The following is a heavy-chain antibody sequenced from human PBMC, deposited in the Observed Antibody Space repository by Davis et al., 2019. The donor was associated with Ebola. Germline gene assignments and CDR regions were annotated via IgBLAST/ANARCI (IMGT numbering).Heavy chain of an antibody. CDR3: AKGSVTIFGVAPDYYGMDV. J-gene: IGHJ6*04. D-gene: IGHD3-3*01. V-gene: IGHV3-30*02. CDR1: GFTFSSYG. Sequence: GESLKISCAASGFTFSSYGMHWVRQTPGKGLEWVAFIRYDGSYEYYVDSVKGRFTISRDNSKNTLYLQMNSLRAEDTAVYYCAKGSVTIFGVAPDYYGMDVWGKGTTVTVSS. CDR2: IRYDGSYE.